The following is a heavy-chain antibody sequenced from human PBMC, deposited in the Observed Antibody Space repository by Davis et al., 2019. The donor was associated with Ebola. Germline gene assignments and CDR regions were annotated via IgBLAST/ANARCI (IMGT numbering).Heavy chain of an antibody. Sequence: PPQTLSPTCSLAAVSITTYSWSCIRQPPGKGLEWVGYIHHVGSANANPSLKSRVTFSIDTSKSQVSLKLTSVTAAATAVYYCARVPRPCGGDCYDDTFDMWGQGTMVIVSS. D-gene: IGHD2-21*01. V-gene: IGHV4-59*12. CDR2: IHHVGSA. CDR1: AVSITTYS. J-gene: IGHJ3*02. CDR3: ARVPRPCGGDCYDDTFDM.